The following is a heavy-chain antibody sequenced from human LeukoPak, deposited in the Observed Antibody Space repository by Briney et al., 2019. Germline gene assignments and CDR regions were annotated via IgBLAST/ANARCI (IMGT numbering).Heavy chain of an antibody. CDR2: INQDGNKN. CDR1: GFTFSTYW. V-gene: IGHV3-7*01. J-gene: IGHJ4*02. D-gene: IGHD3-22*01. CDR3: ARGSITVVVISLNY. Sequence: GGSLRLSCAASGFTFSTYWMTWVRQAPGKGLEWVANINQDGNKNYYLDSVKGRFTISRDNAKNSLYLQMNSLRAEDTAVYYCARGSITVVVISLNYWGQGTLVTVSS.